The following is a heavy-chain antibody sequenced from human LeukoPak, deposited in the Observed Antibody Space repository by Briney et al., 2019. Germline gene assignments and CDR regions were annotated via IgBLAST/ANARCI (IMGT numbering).Heavy chain of an antibody. V-gene: IGHV3-7*01. D-gene: IGHD3-22*01. CDR2: IKQDGTEK. Sequence: PGGSLRLSCAASGFSFTTYWMSWVRQAPGKGLEWVANIKQDGTEKYYVDSVKGRFTISRDNAKNSLYLQMNSLRAEDTAVYYCARDRDDSSVGAFDIWGQGTMVTVSS. CDR1: GFSFTTYW. J-gene: IGHJ3*02. CDR3: ARDRDDSSVGAFDI.